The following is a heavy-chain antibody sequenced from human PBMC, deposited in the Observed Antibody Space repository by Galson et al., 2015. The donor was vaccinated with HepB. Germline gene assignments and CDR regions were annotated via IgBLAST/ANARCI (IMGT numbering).Heavy chain of an antibody. V-gene: IGHV1-18*01. CDR1: GYSFSSYS. CDR2: TSPYNRNT. Sequence: VKVSCKASGYSFSSYSITWVRQAPGQGLEWMGWTSPYNRNTDYAQKFQGRVSMTTDTPTTTAFMELRSLRSDDTAVYYCARGALVAVVGGILNNWFGPWGQGTLVTVSS. CDR3: ARGALVAVVGGILNNWFGP. D-gene: IGHD2-15*01. J-gene: IGHJ5*02.